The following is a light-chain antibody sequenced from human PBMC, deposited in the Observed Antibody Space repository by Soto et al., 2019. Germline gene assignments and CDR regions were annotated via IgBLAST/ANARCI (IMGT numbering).Light chain of an antibody. CDR2: AAS. J-gene: IGKJ5*01. CDR3: QQRSDRLPIT. V-gene: IGKV3-11*01. Sequence: DTVLTQSPGSLSLSPGERATLTCRASESVRTFLAWYQQKPGHAPRLLIYAASKRATGIPARFSGSGSGTDFTLTISSLEPEDSAVYYCQQRSDRLPITFGQGTRLEIK. CDR1: ESVRTF.